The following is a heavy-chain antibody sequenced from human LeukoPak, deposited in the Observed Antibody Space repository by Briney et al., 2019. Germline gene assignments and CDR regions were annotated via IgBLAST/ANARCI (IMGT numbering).Heavy chain of an antibody. CDR3: SRAGTGFSIPGAY. V-gene: IGHV4-59*11. CDR1: GASISSHY. D-gene: IGHD1-14*01. J-gene: IGHJ4*02. CDR2: IHYSGST. Sequence: SATLSLTCSVSGASISSHYWSWIRQPPGKGLEWIGYIHYSGSTNCNPSLKSRVTISLDTSKNQFSLKLTSVTAADTAVYYCSRAGTGFSIPGAYWGQGTLVTVST.